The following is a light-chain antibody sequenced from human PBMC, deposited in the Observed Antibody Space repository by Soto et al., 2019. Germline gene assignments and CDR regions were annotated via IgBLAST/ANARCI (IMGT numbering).Light chain of an antibody. Sequence: QSALTQSASVSGSPGQSITISCTGTSSDVGYFNYVSWYQHHPGKAPKLIIYEVSNRPSGVSNRFSASKSANTASLTISGLQAEDEADYYCSSYTTSSTQVFGGGTKLTVL. V-gene: IGLV2-14*01. CDR2: EVS. J-gene: IGLJ3*02. CDR3: SSYTTSSTQV. CDR1: SSDVGYFNY.